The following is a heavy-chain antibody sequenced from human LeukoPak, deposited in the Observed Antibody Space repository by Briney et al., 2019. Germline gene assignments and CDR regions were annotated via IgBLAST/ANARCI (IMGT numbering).Heavy chain of an antibody. D-gene: IGHD5-12*01. CDR1: GYTFTSYD. CDR2: MNPNSGNT. Sequence: ASVKVSCKASGYTFTSYDINWVRQATGQGLEWMGWMNPNSGNTGYAQKFQGRVTITRNTSISTAYMELSSLRSEDTAVYYCARDNDIVATINYYYYMDVWGKGTTVTVSS. V-gene: IGHV1-8*03. CDR3: ARDNDIVATINYYYYMDV. J-gene: IGHJ6*03.